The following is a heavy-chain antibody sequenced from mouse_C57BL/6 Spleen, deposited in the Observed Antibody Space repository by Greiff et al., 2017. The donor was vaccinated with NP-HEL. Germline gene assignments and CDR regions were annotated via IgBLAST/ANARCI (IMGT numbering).Heavy chain of an antibody. V-gene: IGHV1-82*01. CDR2: IYPGDGDT. CDR3: ARRIYYGYDYAMDY. CDR1: GYAFSSSW. J-gene: IGHJ4*01. D-gene: IGHD2-2*01. Sequence: LQESGPELVKPGASVKISCKASGYAFSSSWMNWVKQRPGKGLEWIGRIYPGDGDTNYNGKFKGKATLTADKSSSTAYMQLSSLTSEDSAVYFCARRIYYGYDYAMDYWGQGTSVTVSS.